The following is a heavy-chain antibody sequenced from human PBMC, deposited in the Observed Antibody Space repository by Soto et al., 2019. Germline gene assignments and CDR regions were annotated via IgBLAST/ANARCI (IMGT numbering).Heavy chain of an antibody. J-gene: IGHJ4*02. D-gene: IGHD2-2*02. CDR3: VKSPDIFCSSANCYRYYFDY. CDR1: GFPFGDFG. CDR2: ISHDGSDK. Sequence: PGGSLRLSCAASGFPFGDFGMHWLRQAPGKGLEWVAVISHDGSDKFYADSVKARFTISRDDSKNTLYLQMSGLRGEDTAVYYCVKSPDIFCSSANCYRYYFDYGSQGILVTVSS. V-gene: IGHV3-30*18.